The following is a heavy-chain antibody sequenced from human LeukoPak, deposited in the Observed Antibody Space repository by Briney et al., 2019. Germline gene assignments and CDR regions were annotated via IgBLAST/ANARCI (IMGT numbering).Heavy chain of an antibody. CDR1: GYTLTELS. J-gene: IGHJ4*02. V-gene: IGHV1-24*01. CDR2: FDPEDGET. D-gene: IGHD3-22*01. CDR3: TTAGPYDSSDDVFRCGH. Sequence: ASVKVSCKVSGYTLTELSMHWVRQAPGKGLEWMGCFDPEDGETIYAQKFQGRVTMTEDTSTDTAYMELSSLRSEDTAVYYCTTAGPYDSSDDVFRCGHWGQGTLVTVSS.